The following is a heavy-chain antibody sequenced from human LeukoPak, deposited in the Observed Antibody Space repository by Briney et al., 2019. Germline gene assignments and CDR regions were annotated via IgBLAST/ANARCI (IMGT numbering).Heavy chain of an antibody. CDR2: ISSSSSYI. J-gene: IGHJ4*02. CDR1: GFTFSSYS. CDR3: ARDRYDIVSGYSYFYY. D-gene: IGHD3-9*01. Sequence: GGSLRLSCAASGFTFSSYSMNWVRQAPGKGLEWVSSISSSSSYIYYADSVKGRFTISRDNAKNSLYLQMNSLRAEDTAVYYCARDRYDIVSGYSYFYYRGQVTLVTVSS. V-gene: IGHV3-21*01.